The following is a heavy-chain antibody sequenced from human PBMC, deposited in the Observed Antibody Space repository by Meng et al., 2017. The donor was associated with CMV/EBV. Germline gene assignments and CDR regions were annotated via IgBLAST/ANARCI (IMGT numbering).Heavy chain of an antibody. V-gene: IGHV1-69*02. CDR3: ARLNTALSQDY. CDR2: IIAIVGIT. Sequence: SCKASGGTFSGYTISWVRQAPGQGLEWMGRIIAIVGITNYAQKFQGRVTLTADISTSTAFMELRSLRSDDTAVYYCARLNTALSQDYWGQGTLVTVSS. CDR1: GGTFSGYT. D-gene: IGHD5-18*01. J-gene: IGHJ4*02.